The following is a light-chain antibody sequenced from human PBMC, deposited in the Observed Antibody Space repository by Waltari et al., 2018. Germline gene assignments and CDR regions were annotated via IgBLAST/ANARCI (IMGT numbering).Light chain of an antibody. CDR1: QSVSRN. CDR3: QQYNNWPPT. V-gene: IGKV3-15*01. J-gene: IGKJ1*01. CDR2: GAS. Sequence: ETVMTQSPATLSVSPGERATLSCGASQSVSRNLAWYQQRPGQSPRLLIYGASTRATGIPARVSGSGSGTEFTLTISSLQSEDFTVYYCQQYNNWPPTFGQGTKVEIK.